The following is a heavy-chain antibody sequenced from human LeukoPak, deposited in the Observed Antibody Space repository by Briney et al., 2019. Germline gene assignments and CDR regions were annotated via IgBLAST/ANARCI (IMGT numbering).Heavy chain of an antibody. V-gene: IGHV1-46*01. CDR3: AREQEGFDY. J-gene: IGHJ4*02. CDR2: IYPRDGST. Sequence: ASVKVSCKACGYTFTSNYIHWVRQAPGQGREWMGMIYPRDGSTSYAQKFQGRVTVTSDTSTSTVHMELSGLRSEDTAVYYCAREQEGFDYWGQGTLVTVSS. CDR1: GYTFTSNY.